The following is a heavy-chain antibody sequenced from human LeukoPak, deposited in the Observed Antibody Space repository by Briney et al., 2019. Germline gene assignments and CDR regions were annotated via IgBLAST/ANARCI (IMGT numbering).Heavy chain of an antibody. CDR3: ARPTSGTYYGRAFDI. CDR2: ISHSGST. V-gene: IGHV4-38-2*01. CDR1: GYSISSGYY. Sequence: SETLSLTCAVSGYSISSGYYWGWIRQPPGKGLEWIATISHSGSTYYNPSLQSRVTILVDTSKNQFSLKLSSVTAADTAVYYCARPTSGTYYGRAFDIWGQGTMVTVSS. D-gene: IGHD1-26*01. J-gene: IGHJ3*02.